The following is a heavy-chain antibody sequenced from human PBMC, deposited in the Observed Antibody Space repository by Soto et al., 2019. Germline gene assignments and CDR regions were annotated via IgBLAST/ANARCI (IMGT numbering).Heavy chain of an antibody. D-gene: IGHD7-27*01. CDR2: INPNSGGT. CDR3: ARMDSNWDIFDY. V-gene: IGHV1-2*04. Sequence: ASVKVSCKASGYTFTGYYMHWVRQAPGQGLEWMGWINPNSGGTNYAQKFQGWVTMTRDTSISTAYMELSRLRADDTAVYYCARMDSNWDIFDYWGQGTLVTVSS. J-gene: IGHJ4*02. CDR1: GYTFTGYY.